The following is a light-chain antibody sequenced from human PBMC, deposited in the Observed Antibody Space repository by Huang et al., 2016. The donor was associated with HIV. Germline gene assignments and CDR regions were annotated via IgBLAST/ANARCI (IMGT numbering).Light chain of an antibody. J-gene: IGKJ2*01. V-gene: IGKV3-15*01. CDR1: QSISNN. CDR3: QQYNNWPYT. CDR2: GAS. Sequence: IVMTQSPATLSVSPGEIATLSCKASQSISNNLAWYQQKHGQPPRLLIHGASTRATGIPARFSGSGSGTGFTLTISSLQSEDFALYHCQQYNNWPYTFGQGTKLEIK.